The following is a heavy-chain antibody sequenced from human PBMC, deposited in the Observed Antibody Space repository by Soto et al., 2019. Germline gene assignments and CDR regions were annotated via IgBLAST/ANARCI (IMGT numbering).Heavy chain of an antibody. D-gene: IGHD6-13*01. J-gene: IGHJ6*02. Sequence: QVQLQESGPGLVKPSETLSLTCTVSGGSVSSGSYYWSWIRQPPGKGLEWIGYIYYSGSTNYNPPLKSRVTISVDTSKNQFSLKLSSVTAADTAVYYCAREGAGTYPLPNGMDVWGQGTTVTVSS. V-gene: IGHV4-61*01. CDR2: IYYSGST. CDR1: GGSVSSGSYY. CDR3: AREGAGTYPLPNGMDV.